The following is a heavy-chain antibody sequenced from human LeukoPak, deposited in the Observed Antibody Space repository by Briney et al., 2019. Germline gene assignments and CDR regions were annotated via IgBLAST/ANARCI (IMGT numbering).Heavy chain of an antibody. D-gene: IGHD3-10*01. V-gene: IGHV3-21*01. J-gene: IGHJ3*02. CDR3: ASYSEDLFYAFDI. CDR1: GFTISSYS. CDR2: ISSSSSYI. Sequence: GGSLRLSCAASGFTISSYSMNWVRQAPGKGLEWVSSISSSSSYIYYADSVKGRFTISRDNAKNSLYPQMNSLRAEDTAVYYCASYSEDLFYAFDIWGQGTMVTVSS.